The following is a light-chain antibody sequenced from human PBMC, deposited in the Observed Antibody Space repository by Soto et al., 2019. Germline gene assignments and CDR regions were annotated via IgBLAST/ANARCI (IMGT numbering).Light chain of an antibody. V-gene: IGLV2-14*03. CDR1: SSDIGSYNH. Sequence: QSVLIQPPSVSGSPGQSVTISCSGTSSDIGSYNHVAWYQQFPGKSPKLMIYAVSDRPSGVSDRFSGSKSGITASLTISGLQTEDEADYYCISYTDRQSYLFGTGTKVTVL. J-gene: IGLJ1*01. CDR2: AVS. CDR3: ISYTDRQSYL.